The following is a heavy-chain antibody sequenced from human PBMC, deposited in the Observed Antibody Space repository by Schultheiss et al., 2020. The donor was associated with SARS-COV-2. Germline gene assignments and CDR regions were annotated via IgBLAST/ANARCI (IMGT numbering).Heavy chain of an antibody. J-gene: IGHJ4*02. CDR2: IYYSGST. D-gene: IGHD3-10*01. CDR1: GGSFSGYY. CDR3: ARDQDGSGSGFDY. Sequence: SETLSLTCAVYGGSFSGYYWSWIRQPPGKGLEWIGYIYYSGSTNYNPSLKSRVTISVDTSKNQFSPKLSSVTAADTAVYYCARDQDGSGSGFDYWGQGTLVTVSS. V-gene: IGHV4-59*01.